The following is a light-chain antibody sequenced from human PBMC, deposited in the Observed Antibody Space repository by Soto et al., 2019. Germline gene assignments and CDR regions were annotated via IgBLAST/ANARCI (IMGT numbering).Light chain of an antibody. Sequence: EIAMTQSPATLSVSPGERATLSCRASQSVSSKLAWYQQKPGQAPRLLIYDASTRATGIPARFSGSGSGTDFTLTIRSLQSEDLAVYYCQQYSSWPPITVGQGTKVDIK. CDR3: QQYSSWPPIT. CDR2: DAS. J-gene: IGKJ2*01. V-gene: IGKV3-15*01. CDR1: QSVSSK.